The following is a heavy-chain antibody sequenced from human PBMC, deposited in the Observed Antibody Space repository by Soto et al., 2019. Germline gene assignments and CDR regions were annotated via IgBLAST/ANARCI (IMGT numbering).Heavy chain of an antibody. V-gene: IGHV1-69*13. CDR2: IIPMFPTA. D-gene: IGHD2-21*02. J-gene: IGHJ6*02. CDR1: GGTFSNHA. CDR3: ARDDATYCGGDCYRYFYYGMDV. Sequence: WASVKVSCKASGGTFSNHAISWVRQAPGQGLEWVGGIIPMFPTADYAQRFQGRVTITADDSTTTVYMELSGLRSEDTAMYYCARDDATYCGGDCYRYFYYGMDVWGQGTTVTVSS.